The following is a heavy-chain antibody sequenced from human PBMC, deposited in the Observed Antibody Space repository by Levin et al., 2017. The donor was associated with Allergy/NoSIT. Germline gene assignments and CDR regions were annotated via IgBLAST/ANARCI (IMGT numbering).Heavy chain of an antibody. CDR3: ATGRVVYSREPLRGYGMDV. V-gene: IGHV3-21*01. D-gene: IGHD2-8*02. CDR2: ISSSSSYI. J-gene: IGHJ6*02. Sequence: PGGSLRLSCAASGFTFSSYSMNWVRQAPGKGLEWVSSISSSSSYIYYADSVKGRFTISRDNAKNSLYLQMNSLRAEDTAVYYCATGRVVYSREPLRGYGMDVWGQGTTVTVSS. CDR1: GFTFSSYS.